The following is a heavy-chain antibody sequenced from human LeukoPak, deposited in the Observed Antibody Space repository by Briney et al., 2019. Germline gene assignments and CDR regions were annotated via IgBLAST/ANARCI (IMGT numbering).Heavy chain of an antibody. CDR3: ARAAAAGFDY. Sequence: PSETLSLTCAVYGGSFSDYSWTWIRQPPGKGLEWIGEINHSGGTNHNPSLMRRVIMSVDTSKNQFSLKVSSVTAADTAVYYCARAAAAGFDYWGQGTLVTVSS. CDR2: INHSGGT. D-gene: IGHD6-13*01. J-gene: IGHJ4*02. CDR1: GGSFSDYS. V-gene: IGHV4-34*01.